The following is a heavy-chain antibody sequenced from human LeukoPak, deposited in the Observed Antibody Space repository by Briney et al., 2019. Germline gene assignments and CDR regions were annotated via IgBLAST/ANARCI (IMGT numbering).Heavy chain of an antibody. CDR1: GFTFSSYD. D-gene: IGHD5/OR15-5a*01. CDR3: IRGGIQVSGIDAFDI. V-gene: IGHV3-13*01. CDR2: IGIAGDT. Sequence: GGSLRLSCAASGFTFSSYDMHWVRQAPGRGQEWVSAIGIAGDTYYPDSMKGRFTISRENAKNSMYLQMNSLKDGDTAVYYCIRGGIQVSGIDAFDIWGQGTMVTVSS. J-gene: IGHJ3*02.